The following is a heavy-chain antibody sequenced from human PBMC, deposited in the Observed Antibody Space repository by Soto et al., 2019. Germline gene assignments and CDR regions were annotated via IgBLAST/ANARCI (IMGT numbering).Heavy chain of an antibody. D-gene: IGHD2-15*01. CDR1: GFTFSSSA. V-gene: IGHV1-58*02. Sequence: ASVKVSCKASGFTFSSSAMQWVRQARGQRLEWIGWIVVGSGDTNYAQKLQERVTMTRDISTSTAYMELRSLRSDDTAMYYCARDHVVRRSYYDYRGQGTPVTVSS. CDR2: IVVGSGDT. CDR3: ARDHVVRRSYYDY. J-gene: IGHJ4*02.